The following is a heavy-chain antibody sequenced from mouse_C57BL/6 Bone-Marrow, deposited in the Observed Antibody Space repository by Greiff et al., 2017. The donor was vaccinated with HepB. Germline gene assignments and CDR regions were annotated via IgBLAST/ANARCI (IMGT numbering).Heavy chain of an antibody. D-gene: IGHD2-1*01. CDR3: ATYGNYVAWFAY. Sequence: EVQLKESGPELVKPGASVKISCKASGYSFTGYYMNWVKQSPEKSLEWIGEINPSTGGTTYNQKFKAKATLTVDKSSSTAYMQLKSLTSEDSAVYYCATYGNYVAWFAYWGQGTLVTVSA. CDR2: INPSTGGT. CDR1: GYSFTGYY. J-gene: IGHJ3*01. V-gene: IGHV1-42*01.